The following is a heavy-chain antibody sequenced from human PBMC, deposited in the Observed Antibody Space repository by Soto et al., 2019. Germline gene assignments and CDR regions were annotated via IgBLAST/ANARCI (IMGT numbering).Heavy chain of an antibody. Sequence: QVQLVESGGGVVQPGRSLRLSCAASGFTFSSYGMHWVRQAPGKGLEWVAVISYDGSNKYYADYVKGRFTISRDNSKNTLYLQMNSLRAEDTAVYYCAKDMADQWELPRPYYYYGMDVWGQGTTVTVSS. D-gene: IGHD1-26*01. CDR3: AKDMADQWELPRPYYYYGMDV. CDR2: ISYDGSNK. V-gene: IGHV3-30*18. J-gene: IGHJ6*02. CDR1: GFTFSSYG.